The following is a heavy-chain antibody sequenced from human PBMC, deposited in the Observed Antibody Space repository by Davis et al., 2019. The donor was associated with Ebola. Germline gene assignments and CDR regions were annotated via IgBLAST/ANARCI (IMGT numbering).Heavy chain of an antibody. CDR2: INPNSGGT. V-gene: IGHV1-2*04. D-gene: IGHD2-21*01. CDR3: ARGGIMLATNNFFNS. J-gene: IGHJ5*02. Sequence: ASVKVSCKASGYTFTGYYMHWVRQAPGQGFEWMGWINPNSGGTNYAQKFQGWVTMTRDTSISTAYLDLSSLTSDDTAIYYCARGGIMLATNNFFNSWGQGTLVTVSS. CDR1: GYTFTGYY.